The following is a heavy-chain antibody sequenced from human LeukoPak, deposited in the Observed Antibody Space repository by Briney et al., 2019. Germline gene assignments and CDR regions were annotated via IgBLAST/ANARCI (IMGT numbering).Heavy chain of an antibody. CDR1: GFSLSTSGMR. CDR2: IDWDDDK. CDR3: ARNFGYYDFWSGYYLGSGYFDY. D-gene: IGHD3-3*01. V-gene: IGHV2-70*04. J-gene: IGHJ4*02. Sequence: SGPALVKPTQTLTQTCTFSGFSLSTSGMRVSWIRQPPGKALEWLARIDWDDDKFYSTSLKTRLTISKDTSKNQVVLTMTNMDPVDTATYYCARNFGYYDFWSGYYLGSGYFDYWGQGTLVTVSS.